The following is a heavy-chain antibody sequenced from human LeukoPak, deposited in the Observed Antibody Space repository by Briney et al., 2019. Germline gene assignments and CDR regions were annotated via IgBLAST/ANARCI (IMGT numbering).Heavy chain of an antibody. CDR1: GGSFSGYY. J-gene: IGHJ4*02. CDR3: ARAKEQTGTYDY. D-gene: IGHD7-27*01. V-gene: IGHV4-34*01. CDR2: INHSGST. Sequence: PSETLSLTCAVYGGSFSGYYWSWIRQPPGKGLEWIGEINHSGSTNYNPSLKSRVTISVDTSKNQFSLKLSSVTAADTAVYYCARAKEQTGTYDYWGQGTLVTVSS.